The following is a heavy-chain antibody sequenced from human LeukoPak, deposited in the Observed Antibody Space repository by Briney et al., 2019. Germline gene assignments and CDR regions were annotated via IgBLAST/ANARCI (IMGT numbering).Heavy chain of an antibody. J-gene: IGHJ5*02. V-gene: IGHV3-15*07. Sequence: GGSLRLSCAASGFTFSNAWMNWVRQAPGKGLEWVGRIKSKTYDGTTDYAAPVKGRFTISRDDSKNTLYLQMNSLKTEDTAVYYCTTGLATDFWSGYFSLGPWGQGTLVTVSS. CDR1: GFTFSNAW. D-gene: IGHD3-3*01. CDR3: TTGLATDFWSGYFSLGP. CDR2: IKSKTYDGTT.